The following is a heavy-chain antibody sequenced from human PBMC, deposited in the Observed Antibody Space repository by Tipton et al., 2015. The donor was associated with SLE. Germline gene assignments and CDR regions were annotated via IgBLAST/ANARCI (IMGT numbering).Heavy chain of an antibody. V-gene: IGHV4-39*07. D-gene: IGHD6-19*01. Sequence: TLSLTCTVSGGSVSSSSHYWGWIRQPPGKGLEWIGRVYASGSTHYNPSLNSRVIIAVDTSKNQFSLKLTSVTAADTAVYYCASSGYSTGPGAFDFWGQGTLVTVSS. CDR3: ASSGYSTGPGAFDF. J-gene: IGHJ3*01. CDR1: GGSVSSSSHY. CDR2: VYASGST.